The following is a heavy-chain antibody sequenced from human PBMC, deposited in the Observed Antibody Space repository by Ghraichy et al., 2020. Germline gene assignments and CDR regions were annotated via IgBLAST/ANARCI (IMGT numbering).Heavy chain of an antibody. Sequence: ASVKVSCKASGYTFTGYYMHWVRQAPGQGLEWMGWINPNSGGTNYAQKFQGRVTMTRDTSISTAYMELSRLRSDDTAVYYCARDTCISYGCQGDYWGQGTLVTVSS. D-gene: IGHD5-18*01. J-gene: IGHJ4*02. V-gene: IGHV1-2*02. CDR1: GYTFTGYY. CDR3: ARDTCISYGCQGDY. CDR2: INPNSGGT.